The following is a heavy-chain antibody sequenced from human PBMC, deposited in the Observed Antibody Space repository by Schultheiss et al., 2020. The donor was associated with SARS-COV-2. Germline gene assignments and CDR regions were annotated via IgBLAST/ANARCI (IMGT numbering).Heavy chain of an antibody. CDR3: ARGVPVVAGYYYYYYMDV. D-gene: IGHD6-19*01. V-gene: IGHV4-55*08. CDR1: GDSISSGNW. CDR2: IHHSGST. J-gene: IGHJ6*03. Sequence: SQTLSLTCPVSGDSISSGNWLIWVRQPPGKGLEWIGEIHHSGSTYYNPSLKSRITISVDTSKNQFSLMLSSVTAADTAVYYCARGVPVVAGYYYYYYMDVWGKGTTVSVSS.